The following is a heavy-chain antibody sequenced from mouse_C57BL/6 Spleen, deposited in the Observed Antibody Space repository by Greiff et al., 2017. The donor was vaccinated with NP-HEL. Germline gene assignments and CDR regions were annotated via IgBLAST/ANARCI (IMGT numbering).Heavy chain of an antibody. CDR1: GFSLTSYG. D-gene: IGHD1-2*01. J-gene: IGHJ4*01. CDR3: ARISSSYYYAMDY. Sequence: QVQLQQSGPGLVQPSQSLSITCTVSGFSLTSYGVHWVRQSPGKGLEWLGVIWSGGSTDYNAAFISRLSISKDNSKSQVFFKMNSLQADDTAIYYCARISSSYYYAMDYWGQGTSVTVSS. V-gene: IGHV2-2*01. CDR2: IWSGGST.